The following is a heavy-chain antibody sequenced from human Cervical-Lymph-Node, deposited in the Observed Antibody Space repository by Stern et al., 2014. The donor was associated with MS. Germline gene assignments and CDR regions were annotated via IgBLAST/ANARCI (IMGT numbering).Heavy chain of an antibody. CDR1: NGSISTYY. Sequence: VHLVESGPGLLKPSETLSLTCTISNGSISTYYWSWLRQPPGKGLEWIGYLHFSGSSNYNPSLTSRVTISVDTSTHQLSPRLRSGTAADTAVYYCARGHRARPGYWGQGTLVTVSS. CDR2: LHFSGSS. J-gene: IGHJ4*02. CDR3: ARGHRARPGY. V-gene: IGHV4-59*08. D-gene: IGHD6-6*01.